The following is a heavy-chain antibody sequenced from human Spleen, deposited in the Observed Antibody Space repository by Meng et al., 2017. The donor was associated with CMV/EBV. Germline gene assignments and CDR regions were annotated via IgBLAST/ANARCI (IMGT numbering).Heavy chain of an antibody. CDR2: INPKSGGT. Sequence: ASVKVSCKTSGYTFTDYYMHWVRQAPRQGLEWMGWINPKSGGTNYAQKFQGRVTMTRDTSISTAYMELSRLRSDDTAVYYCAGGDSIAAGGTGDYWGQGTLVTVSS. D-gene: IGHD6-13*01. CDR3: AGGDSIAAGGTGDY. V-gene: IGHV1-2*02. CDR1: GYTFTDYY. J-gene: IGHJ4*02.